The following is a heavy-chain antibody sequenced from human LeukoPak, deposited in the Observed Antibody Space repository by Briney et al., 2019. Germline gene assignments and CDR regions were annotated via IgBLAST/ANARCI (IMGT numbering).Heavy chain of an antibody. V-gene: IGHV3-21*01. CDR1: GFTFSSYS. CDR3: VKPYYFSSGSLT. J-gene: IGHJ5*02. D-gene: IGHD3-10*01. Sequence: PGGSLTLSCSASGFTFSSYSMNWVRQAPGRGLEWVSIISTSSSYIYYADSVKGRFTISRDNAKNSLHLQMNSLRAEDTAFYYCVKPYYFSSGSLTWGQGTGVTVSS. CDR2: ISTSSSYI.